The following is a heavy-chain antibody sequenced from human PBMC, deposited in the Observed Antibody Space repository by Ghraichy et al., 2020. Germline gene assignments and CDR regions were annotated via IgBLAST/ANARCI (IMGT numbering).Heavy chain of an antibody. CDR3: ARGSTVVRFYYYDGMDV. CDR2: ITSSSRTR. J-gene: IGHJ6*02. Sequence: GALRLSCVGSGFTFSSYSMNWVRQSPGKGLEWVSYITSSSRTRFYADSVKGRFTISRDNAQNSLYLQMNSLTDEDTAVYYCARGSTVVRFYYYDGMDVWGQATTVTVCS. D-gene: IGHD4-23*01. V-gene: IGHV3-48*02. CDR1: GFTFSSYS.